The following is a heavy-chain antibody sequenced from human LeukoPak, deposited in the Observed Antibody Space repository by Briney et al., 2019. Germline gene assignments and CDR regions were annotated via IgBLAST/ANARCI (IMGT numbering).Heavy chain of an antibody. J-gene: IGHJ4*02. V-gene: IGHV1-46*01. D-gene: IGHD1-26*01. CDR1: GYTFSTYY. CDR2: INTNTGNT. CDR3: ARGDIVGVSWGSYFEF. Sequence: ASVKVSCKASGYTFSTYYMHWLRQAPGQGLEWMGVINTNTGNTVYAQKLQGRVAMTRDTSTSTVYVDLSSLRSEGTAVYYCARGDIVGVSWGSYFEFWGQGTLVIVSS.